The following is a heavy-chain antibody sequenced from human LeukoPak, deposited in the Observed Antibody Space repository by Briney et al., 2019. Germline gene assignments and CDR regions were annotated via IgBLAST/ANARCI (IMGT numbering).Heavy chain of an antibody. Sequence: SETLSLTCTVSGGSISSYYWSWIRQPAGKGLEWIGRIYTSGSTNYNPSLKSRVTMSVNTSKNQFSLKLSSVTAADTAVYYCAREFPRLGRVDYWGQGTLVTVSS. CDR2: IYTSGST. V-gene: IGHV4-4*07. D-gene: IGHD6-19*01. J-gene: IGHJ4*02. CDR3: AREFPRLGRVDY. CDR1: GGSISSYY.